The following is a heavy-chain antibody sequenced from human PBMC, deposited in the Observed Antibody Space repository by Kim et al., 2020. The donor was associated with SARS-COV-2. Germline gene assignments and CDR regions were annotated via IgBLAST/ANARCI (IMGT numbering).Heavy chain of an antibody. CDR3: ARHLTGSNWYPEYFHH. CDR1: GFTLSSYW. Sequence: GGSLRLSCADSGFTLSSYWMSWVRQAPGKGLEWVANIKEDGTEKYYVDSVKGRFSISKDNAKNSLYLQMNGLRAEDTAVYYCARHLTGSNWYPEYFHHWGQGTLVTVSS. J-gene: IGHJ1*01. V-gene: IGHV3-7*01. D-gene: IGHD6-13*01. CDR2: IKEDGTEK.